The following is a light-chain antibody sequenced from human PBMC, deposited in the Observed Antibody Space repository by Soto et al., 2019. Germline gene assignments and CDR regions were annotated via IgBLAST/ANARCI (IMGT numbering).Light chain of an antibody. CDR1: TGAVTSGHY. CDR2: DTS. J-gene: IGLJ3*02. Sequence: QAVVTQEPSLTVSPGGTVTLTCGSSTGAVTSGHYPYWFQQKPGQAPRTLIYDTSNKHSWTPARFSGSLLGGKAALTLSGAQSEDEAEYDCFLSYSRARVFGGGTQLTVL. V-gene: IGLV7-46*01. CDR3: FLSYSRARV.